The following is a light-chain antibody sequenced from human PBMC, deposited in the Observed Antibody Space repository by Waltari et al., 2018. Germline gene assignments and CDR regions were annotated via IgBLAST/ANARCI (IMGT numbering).Light chain of an antibody. CDR1: ILRRYY. CDR3: HSPDPFFTRV. V-gene: IGLV3-19*01. Sequence: SSELTQDPTVSVALGQTVRITCQGDILRRYYPSWYQQRPGQAPILVLYGQDSRPSGIPDQFSGSISGNTASLTITGAQAEDEADYYCHSPDPFFTRVFGGGTRLTV. J-gene: IGLJ3*02. CDR2: GQD.